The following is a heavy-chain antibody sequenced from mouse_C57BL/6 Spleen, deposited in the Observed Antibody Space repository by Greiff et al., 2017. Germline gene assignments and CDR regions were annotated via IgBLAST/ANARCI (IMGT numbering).Heavy chain of an antibody. V-gene: IGHV5-17*01. Sequence: EVKLMESGGGLVKPGGSLKLSCAASGFTFSDYGMHWVRQAPEKGLEWVAYISSGSSTIYYADTVKGRFTISRDNAKNTLFLQMTSLRSEDTAMYYCAREAMDYGGQGTSVTVSS. CDR3: AREAMDY. J-gene: IGHJ4*01. CDR1: GFTFSDYG. CDR2: ISSGSSTI.